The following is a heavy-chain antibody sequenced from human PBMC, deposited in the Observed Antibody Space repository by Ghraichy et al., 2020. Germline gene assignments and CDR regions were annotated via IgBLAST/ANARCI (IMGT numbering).Heavy chain of an antibody. D-gene: IGHD6-6*01. CDR3: ARGRYSSSRYYYYYGMDV. CDR1: GYTFTSYG. CDR2: ISAYNGNT. J-gene: IGHJ6*02. V-gene: IGHV1-18*04. Sequence: ASVKVSCKASGYTFTSYGISWVRQAPGQGLEWMGWISAYNGNTNYAQKLQGRVTMTTDTSTSTAYMELRSLRSDDTAVDYCARGRYSSSRYYYYYGMDVWGQGTTVTVSS.